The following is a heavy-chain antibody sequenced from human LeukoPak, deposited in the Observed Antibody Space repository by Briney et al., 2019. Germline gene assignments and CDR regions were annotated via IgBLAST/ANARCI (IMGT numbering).Heavy chain of an antibody. V-gene: IGHV3-30*18. CDR2: ISDGATHT. J-gene: IGHJ4*02. D-gene: IGHD1-14*01. Sequence: GGSLRLSCGGSGFTFRSYGMHWVRQAPGKGLEWVAVISDGATHTYYADSVKGRFTISRDNYRDTLYLQMNSLRAEDSAIYYCAKDHYNHNSGGWVDYWGQGTLVTVSS. CDR3: AKDHYNHNSGGWVDY. CDR1: GFTFRSYG.